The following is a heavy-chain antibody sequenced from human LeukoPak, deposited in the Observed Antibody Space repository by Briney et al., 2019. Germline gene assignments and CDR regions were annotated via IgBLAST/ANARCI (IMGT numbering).Heavy chain of an antibody. D-gene: IGHD2-15*01. CDR3: AKDHTSYSVYGNFDY. V-gene: IGHV3-74*03. J-gene: IGHJ4*02. CDR2: IKGDGSGA. CDR1: GFTFSSSW. Sequence: PGGSLRLSCAASGFTFSSSWMHWVRQAPGKGLVWVSRIKGDGSGATYADSVKGRFTISRDNAKNTLYLQMNSLRAEDTAVYYCAKDHTSYSVYGNFDYWGQGTLVTVSS.